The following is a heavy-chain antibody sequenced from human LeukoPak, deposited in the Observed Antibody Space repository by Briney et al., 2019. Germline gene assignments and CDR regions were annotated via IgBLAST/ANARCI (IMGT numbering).Heavy chain of an antibody. Sequence: ASVKVSCKASGYTFTSYYMHWVRQAPGQGLEWMGIINPSGGSTTYAQKFQGRVTMTRDMSTTTVYMELSSLRSEDTAVYYCARDPGSIDFHYWGQGTLVTVSS. CDR2: INPSGGST. J-gene: IGHJ4*02. V-gene: IGHV1-46*01. D-gene: IGHD2-15*01. CDR3: ARDPGSIDFHY. CDR1: GYTFTSYY.